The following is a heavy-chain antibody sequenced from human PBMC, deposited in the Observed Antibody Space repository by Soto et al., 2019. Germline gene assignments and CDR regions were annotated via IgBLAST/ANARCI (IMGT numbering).Heavy chain of an antibody. Sequence: SETLSLTCTVSGDPISSGGYFWTWIRQHPGKVLEWIGNTYYTGTTYYNPSLKSRVSISVDTSKNQFSLKLTSVTAADTAIYYCARDRVRRDNKPYGMDVWGQGTTVTVSS. CDR2: TYYTGTT. CDR3: ARDRVRRDNKPYGMDV. V-gene: IGHV4-31*03. CDR1: GDPISSGGYF. J-gene: IGHJ6*02. D-gene: IGHD2-21*01.